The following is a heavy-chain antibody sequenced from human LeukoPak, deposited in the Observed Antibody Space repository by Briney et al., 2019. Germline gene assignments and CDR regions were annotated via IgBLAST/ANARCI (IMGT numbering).Heavy chain of an antibody. CDR1: GGTFSSYA. Sequence: SVKVSCKASGGTFSSYAISWVRQAPGQGLEWMGGIIPIFGTANYAQKFQGRVTITADKSTSTAYMELSSLRSEDTAVYYCAGGAQDSGSWYLPFDPWGQGTLVTVSS. V-gene: IGHV1-69*06. D-gene: IGHD6-13*01. J-gene: IGHJ5*02. CDR2: IIPIFGTA. CDR3: AGGAQDSGSWYLPFDP.